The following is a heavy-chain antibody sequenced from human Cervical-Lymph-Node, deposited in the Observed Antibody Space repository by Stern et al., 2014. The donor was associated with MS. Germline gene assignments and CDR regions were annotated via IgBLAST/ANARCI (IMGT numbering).Heavy chain of an antibody. J-gene: IGHJ4*02. V-gene: IGHV3-30*04. Sequence: MHLVESGGGVVQPGRSLRLSCAASGFVFRRYALHWVRQAPGKGLEWVALISYDGRDKYYTDSVKGRFTVSRDNSNNTVVLKMNSLRLEDTAVYSCAKGEGGSYLDGGQGSLAPFSS. CDR2: ISYDGRDK. CDR3: AKGEGGSYLD. CDR1: GFVFRRYA. D-gene: IGHD3-16*01.